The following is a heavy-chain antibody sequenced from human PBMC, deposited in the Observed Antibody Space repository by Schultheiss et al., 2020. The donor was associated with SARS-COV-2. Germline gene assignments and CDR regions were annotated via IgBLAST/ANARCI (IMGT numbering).Heavy chain of an antibody. D-gene: IGHD3-10*01. CDR3: ARDGEGSVPDWFDP. Sequence: GGSLRLSCAAFGFTLTDYYMDWVRQAPGKGLEWVGRSRNRGDNYITEYAASVEGRFSISRDDSQKSLYLQMNSLKLEDTAVYYCARDGEGSVPDWFDPWGQGTLVTVSS. CDR1: GFTLTDYY. CDR2: SRNRGDNYIT. J-gene: IGHJ5*02. V-gene: IGHV3-72*01.